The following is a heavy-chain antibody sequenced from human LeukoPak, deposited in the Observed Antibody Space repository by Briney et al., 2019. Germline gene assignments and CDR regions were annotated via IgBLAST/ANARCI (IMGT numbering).Heavy chain of an antibody. V-gene: IGHV4-59*01. CDR1: GGSINNYY. D-gene: IGHD4-17*01. CDR3: ARDSSTVTTRHFDY. Sequence: KPSETLSLTCTVSGGSINNYYWTWIRQPPGKGLECIGYVYYTGSTYYNPSLKSRVTILVDTSRNQFSLKLNSVTAADTAVYYCARDSSTVTTRHFDYWGQGTLVTVSS. CDR2: VYYTGST. J-gene: IGHJ4*02.